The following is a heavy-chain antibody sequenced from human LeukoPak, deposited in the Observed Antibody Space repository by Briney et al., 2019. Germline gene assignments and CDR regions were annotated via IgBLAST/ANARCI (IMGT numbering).Heavy chain of an antibody. CDR3: ARARIAAPLLDY. CDR1: GFIFSNYE. CDR2: ISDHAKSR. V-gene: IGHV3-48*03. Sequence: GGSLRLSCAASGFIFSNYEMNWARQTPGKGLEWVSYISDHAKSRNYVDSVNGRFTISRDNAKNSLFLQMNSLRVEDTAVYFCARARIAAPLLDYWGQGALGSASS. D-gene: IGHD6-13*01. J-gene: IGHJ4*02.